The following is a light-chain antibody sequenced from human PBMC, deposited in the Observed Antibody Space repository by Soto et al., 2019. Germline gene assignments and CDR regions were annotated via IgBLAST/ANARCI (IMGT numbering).Light chain of an antibody. V-gene: IGKV1-5*01. J-gene: IGKJ1*01. Sequence: IHMTQSPSSLSASVLYRVSITCRASESISSWLAWYQQKPGKAPKLLIYDVSSLESGVPSRFSGSESGTEFTLTISSLQPDDFATYYCQQYNSYPWTFGQGTKVDTK. CDR2: DVS. CDR1: ESISSW. CDR3: QQYNSYPWT.